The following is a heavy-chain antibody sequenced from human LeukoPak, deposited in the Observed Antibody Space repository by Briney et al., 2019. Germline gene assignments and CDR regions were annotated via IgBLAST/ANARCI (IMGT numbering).Heavy chain of an antibody. V-gene: IGHV3-30*18. Sequence: PGGSLRLSRVASGFTFSSYGMHWVRQAPGKGLEWVAVTSYEGSNKNYADSVKGRFTISRDNSKNTLYLQMNSLRAEDTAVYYCANNGRGGWYDYYYGMDVWGKGTTVTVSS. CDR1: GFTFSSYG. CDR3: ANNGRGGWYDYYYGMDV. CDR2: TSYEGSNK. D-gene: IGHD6-19*01. J-gene: IGHJ6*04.